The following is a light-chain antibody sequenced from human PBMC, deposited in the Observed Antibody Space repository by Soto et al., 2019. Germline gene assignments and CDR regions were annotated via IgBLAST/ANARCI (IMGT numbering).Light chain of an antibody. CDR3: SSYTSSSTRV. J-gene: IGLJ1*01. V-gene: IGLV2-14*01. CDR2: AVS. CDR1: SSDVGGYNY. Sequence: QSALTQPASVSGSPGQSITISCTGTSSDVGGYNYVSWYQQHPGKAPKLMIYAVSNRPSGVSNRFYGSKSGNTASLTISGLQAEAEADYYCSSYTSSSTRVFGTGTKLTVL.